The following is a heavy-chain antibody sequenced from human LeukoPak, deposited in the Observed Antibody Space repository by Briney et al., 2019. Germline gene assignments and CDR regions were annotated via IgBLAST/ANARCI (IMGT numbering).Heavy chain of an antibody. CDR1: GDTFSTYA. J-gene: IGHJ5*02. D-gene: IGHD6-13*01. V-gene: IGHV1-46*01. CDR2: INPSGGST. CDR3: ARGPYSTSTYNWFDP. Sequence: GASVKVSCKASGDTFSTYAIRWVRQAPGQGLEWMGIINPSGGSTSYAQKFQGRVTMTRDMSTSTVYMELSSLRSEDTAVYYCARGPYSTSTYNWFDPWGQGTLVTVSS.